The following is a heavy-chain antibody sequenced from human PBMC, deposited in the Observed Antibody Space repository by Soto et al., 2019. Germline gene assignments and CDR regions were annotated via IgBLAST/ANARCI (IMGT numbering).Heavy chain of an antibody. D-gene: IGHD1-26*01. CDR2: IIYNGAT. CDR1: GASVTSGGYS. Sequence: QVQLQESGPGLVKPSETLSLTCTVSGASVTSGGYSWSWIRQPPGKGLEWIGFIIYNGATKYNPSLESRVTMSVDTPNNQFLLKLSTVTAADTAVYYCAITRNSDSSAAWFWGQGTLVTVAS. V-gene: IGHV4-61*08. J-gene: IGHJ4*02. CDR3: AITRNSDSSAAWF.